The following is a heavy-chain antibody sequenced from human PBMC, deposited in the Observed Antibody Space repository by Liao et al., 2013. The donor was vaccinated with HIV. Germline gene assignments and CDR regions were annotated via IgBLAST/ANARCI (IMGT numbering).Heavy chain of an antibody. Sequence: QVQLQESGPGLVKPSQTLSLTCTVSGGSLTGGDFYWSWIRQPPGRGLEWIGYVYYSGSTYYNSSLKSRLAFSIDTSKNLFSLKLNSVTAADTAVYFCVRVLRFLGVSITLYYWVPGT. V-gene: IGHV4-30-4*08. CDR2: VYYSGST. CDR3: VRVLRFLGVSITLYY. CDR1: GGSLTGGDFY. J-gene: IGHJ4*02. D-gene: IGHD3-3*01.